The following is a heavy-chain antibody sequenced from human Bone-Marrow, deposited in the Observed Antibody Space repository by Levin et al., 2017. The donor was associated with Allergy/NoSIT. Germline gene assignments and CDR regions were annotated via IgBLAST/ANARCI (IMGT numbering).Heavy chain of an antibody. CDR3: VTLRTYCSGGSCYSAEFFQD. CDR1: GFTFSDYY. J-gene: IGHJ1*01. V-gene: IGHV3-11*01. Sequence: GESLKISCAASGFTFSDYYMSWIRQAPGKGLEWVSYISRSGRTIYHADSVKGRFTISRDNAKNSLFVQMDNLRAEDTAVYYCVTLRTYCSGGSCYSAEFFQDWGQGTLVTVSS. CDR2: ISRSGRTI. D-gene: IGHD2-15*01.